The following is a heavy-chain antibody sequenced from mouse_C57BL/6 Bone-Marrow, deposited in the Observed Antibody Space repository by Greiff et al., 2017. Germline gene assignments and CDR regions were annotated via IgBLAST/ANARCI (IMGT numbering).Heavy chain of an antibody. D-gene: IGHD2-4*01. V-gene: IGHV5-6*01. CDR3: ARHLPYEYDEAY. J-gene: IGHJ3*01. Sequence: EVKLVESGGDLVKPGGSLKLSCAASGFTFSSYGMSWVRQTPDKRLEWVATISCGGSYTYYPDSLKGRFIISRDNAKNILYLQMSSLKSEDTAMYYCARHLPYEYDEAYWCQGTLVTVSA. CDR1: GFTFSSYG. CDR2: ISCGGSYT.